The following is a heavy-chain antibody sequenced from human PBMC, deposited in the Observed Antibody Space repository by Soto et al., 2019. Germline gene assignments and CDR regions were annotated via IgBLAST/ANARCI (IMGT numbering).Heavy chain of an antibody. D-gene: IGHD3-22*01. CDR1: KFTFASYV. V-gene: IGHV3-30*04. J-gene: IGHJ6*02. Sequence: ESGGGVVQPERSQRLSCTASKFTFASYVMHWVRQAPGEGLEWVALISFDGTNKYYAASVKGRFTISRDNSKNTMYLQMNSLRPEDTAVYYCAREMIPMIMGGMSAMDVWGQGTTVTVS. CDR2: ISFDGTNK. CDR3: AREMIPMIMGGMSAMDV.